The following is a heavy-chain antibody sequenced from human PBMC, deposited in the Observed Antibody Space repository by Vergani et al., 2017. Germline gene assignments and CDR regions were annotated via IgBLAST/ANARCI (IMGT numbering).Heavy chain of an antibody. J-gene: IGHJ4*02. CDR1: GYTFTSYA. CDR2: INAGNGNT. D-gene: IGHD5-12*01. V-gene: IGHV1-3*01. Sequence: QVQLVQSGAEVKTPGASVKVSCKASGYTFTSYAMHWVRQAPGQRLEWMGWINAGNGNTKYSQKFQGRVTITRDTSASTAYMELSSLRSEDTAVYYCARTFPGAATIGDYFDYWGQGTLVTVSS. CDR3: ARTFPGAATIGDYFDY.